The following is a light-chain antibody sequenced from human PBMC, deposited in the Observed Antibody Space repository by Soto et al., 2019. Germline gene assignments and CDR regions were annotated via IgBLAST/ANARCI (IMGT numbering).Light chain of an antibody. CDR1: SSEVGGYSY. CDR3: SSYPSSNPRYV. CDR2: EVS. Sequence: QSVLTQPASVSGSPGQTITISCTGRSSEVGGYSYVSWYQQHPGKAPKLIIYEVSNRPSGVSNRFSGSKSANTASLTISGLQAEDEADYFCSSYPSSNPRYVFGTGTKVTVL. V-gene: IGLV2-14*01. J-gene: IGLJ1*01.